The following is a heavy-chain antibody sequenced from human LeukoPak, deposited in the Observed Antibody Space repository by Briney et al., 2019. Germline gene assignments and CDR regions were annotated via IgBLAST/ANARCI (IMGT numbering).Heavy chain of an antibody. Sequence: PSETLSLTCSVSGGSISSYYWSWIRQPAGKGLEWIGRIYTSGSTNYNPSLKSRVTMSVDTSKNQFSLKLSSVTAADTAVYYCARVPTPFYGSGSYYPRGTSYYMDVWGKGTTVTVSS. CDR2: IYTSGST. CDR1: GGSISSYY. J-gene: IGHJ6*03. CDR3: ARVPTPFYGSGSYYPRGTSYYMDV. D-gene: IGHD3-10*01. V-gene: IGHV4-4*07.